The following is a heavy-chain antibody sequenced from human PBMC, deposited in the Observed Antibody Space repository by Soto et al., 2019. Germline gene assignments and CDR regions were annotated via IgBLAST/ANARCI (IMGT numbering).Heavy chain of an antibody. J-gene: IGHJ6*02. Sequence: GASVKVSCKASGGTFSSYAISWVRQAPGQGLEWMGGIIPIFGTANYAQKFQGRVTITADESTSTAYMELSSLRSEDTAVYYCARVVDTAMAPNTYYYYGMDVWGQGTTVTVS. CDR1: GGTFSSYA. V-gene: IGHV1-69*13. CDR3: ARVVDTAMAPNTYYYYGMDV. D-gene: IGHD5-18*01. CDR2: IIPIFGTA.